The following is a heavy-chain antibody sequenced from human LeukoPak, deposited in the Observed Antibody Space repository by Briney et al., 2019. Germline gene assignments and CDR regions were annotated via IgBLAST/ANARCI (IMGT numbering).Heavy chain of an antibody. CDR2: TYYRSKWYN. V-gene: IGHV6-1*01. CDR3: ARVEFREQQETWFDP. CDR1: GDSVSSNSAA. Sequence: SQTLSLTSAVSGDSVSSNSAAWNWIRHSPSRCLEWLGRTYYRSKWYNDYAVSVKSRITINPDTSKNQFSLQLNSVTPEDTAVYYCARVEFREQQETWFDPWGQGTLVTVSS. D-gene: IGHD6-13*01. J-gene: IGHJ5*02.